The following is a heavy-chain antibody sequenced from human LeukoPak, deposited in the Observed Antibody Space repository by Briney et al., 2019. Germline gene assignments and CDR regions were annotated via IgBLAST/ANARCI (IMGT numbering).Heavy chain of an antibody. J-gene: IGHJ4*02. V-gene: IGHV4-39*01. CDR2: IYYSGST. Sequence: SETLSLTCTVSGGSISSSGYYWGWIRQPPGKGLEWIGTIYYSGSTYYNPSLKSRVTISVDTSKNQFSLKLSSVTAADTAVHYCARFRTLTTHFDYWGQGTLVTVSS. D-gene: IGHD4-11*01. CDR1: GGSISSSGYY. CDR3: ARFRTLTTHFDY.